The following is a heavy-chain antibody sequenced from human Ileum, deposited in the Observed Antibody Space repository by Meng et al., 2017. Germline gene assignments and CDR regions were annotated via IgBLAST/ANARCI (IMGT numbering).Heavy chain of an antibody. D-gene: IGHD2-21*01. CDR2: ISQESGRT. Sequence: QVPVQEAGPGLVKPSGTLSLTCAVFGDSISSRDWWSWVRQPPGKGLEWIGEISQESGRTNYNPSLKSRVTISLDKSKNQFSLNLNSVTAADTAVYYCVRNEGYSLGDWGQGTLVTVSS. CDR3: VRNEGYSLGD. CDR1: GDSISSRDW. V-gene: IGHV4-4*02. J-gene: IGHJ4*02.